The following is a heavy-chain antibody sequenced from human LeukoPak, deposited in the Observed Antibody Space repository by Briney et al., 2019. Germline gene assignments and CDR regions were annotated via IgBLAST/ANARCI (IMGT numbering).Heavy chain of an antibody. J-gene: IGHJ6*02. Sequence: SETLSLTCTVSGGSISSYYWSWIRQPPGKGLEWIGYIYYSGSTNYNPSLKSGVTISVDTSKNQFSLKLSSVTAADTAVYYCARLARAGTIGLDVWGQGTTVTVSS. CDR2: IYYSGST. CDR1: GGSISSYY. V-gene: IGHV4-59*01. CDR3: ARLARAGTIGLDV. D-gene: IGHD1-1*01.